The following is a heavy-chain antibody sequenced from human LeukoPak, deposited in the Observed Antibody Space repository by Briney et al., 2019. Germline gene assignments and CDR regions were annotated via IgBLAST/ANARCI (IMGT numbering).Heavy chain of an antibody. D-gene: IGHD3-9*01. CDR3: AREGDYDILTPFDY. V-gene: IGHV4-4*07. J-gene: IGHJ4*02. CDR2: IYTSGST. Sequence: SETPSLTCTVSGGSISSYYWSWIRQPAGKGLEWIERIYTSGSTNYNPSLKSRVTMSVDTSKNQFSLKLSSVTAADTAVYYCAREGDYDILTPFDYWGQGTLVTVSS. CDR1: GGSISSYY.